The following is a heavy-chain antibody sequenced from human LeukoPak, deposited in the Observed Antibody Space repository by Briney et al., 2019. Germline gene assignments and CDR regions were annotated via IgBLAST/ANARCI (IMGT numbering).Heavy chain of an antibody. V-gene: IGHV4-59*08. Sequence: SETLSLTCTVSGGSISSYYWSWIRQPPGKGLEWIGYIYYSGSTNYNPSLKSRLTISVDTSKNQLSLKLSSVTAADTPVYYCARPRIAAAHDAFDIWGQGTMVTVSS. D-gene: IGHD6-13*01. J-gene: IGHJ3*02. CDR2: IYYSGST. CDR3: ARPRIAAAHDAFDI. CDR1: GGSISSYY.